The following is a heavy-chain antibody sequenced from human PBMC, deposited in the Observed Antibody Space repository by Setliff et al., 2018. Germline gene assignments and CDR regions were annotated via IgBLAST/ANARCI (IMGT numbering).Heavy chain of an antibody. CDR3: ARDRRNIVVAVVNAAFDI. CDR1: SYTFGSYG. CDR2: ISAYNGDT. V-gene: IGHV1-18*01. Sequence: ASVKVSCKASSYTFGSYGISWVRQAPGQGLEWMGWISAYNGDTNYAQNLQGRVTMTTDTSTSTAYMELRSLRSDDTAVYYCARDRRNIVVAVVNAAFDIWGQGTMVT. J-gene: IGHJ3*02. D-gene: IGHD2-15*01.